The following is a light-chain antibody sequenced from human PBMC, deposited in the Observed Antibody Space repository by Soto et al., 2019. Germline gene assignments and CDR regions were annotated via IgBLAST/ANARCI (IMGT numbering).Light chain of an antibody. CDR1: QSISIY. CDR2: AAS. V-gene: IGKV1-39*01. CDR3: QQSYSTPFT. J-gene: IGKJ3*01. Sequence: DIQMTQSPSSLSASVGDRVTITCRASQSISIYLNWYQQKPGKGPKVLIYAASSLQSGVPSRFSGSGSGTDFTLTISSLQPEDFVTYYCQQSYSTPFTFGPGTKVDIK.